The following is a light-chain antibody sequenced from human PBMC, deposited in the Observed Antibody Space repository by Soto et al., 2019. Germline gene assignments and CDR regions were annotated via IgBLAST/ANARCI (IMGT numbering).Light chain of an antibody. Sequence: DIQMTQSPYTLSASVGDRVTITCRASQSISSWLAWYQQKPGKAPKLLISDASILESGVPSRFSGSGSGTEFTLTIGSLQPDDFTTYYCQQYNSYSYTFGQGTKLEIK. V-gene: IGKV1-5*01. CDR1: QSISSW. CDR2: DAS. J-gene: IGKJ2*01. CDR3: QQYNSYSYT.